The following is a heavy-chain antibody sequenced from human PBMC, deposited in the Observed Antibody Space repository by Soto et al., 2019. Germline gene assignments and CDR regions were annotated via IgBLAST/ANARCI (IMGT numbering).Heavy chain of an antibody. D-gene: IGHD6-13*01. CDR2: INPNSGGT. CDR1: VYTFTGYY. J-gene: IGHJ4*02. CDR3: AHRRRDNSNWYGGNFDY. V-gene: IGHV1-2*04. Sequence: ASVKVSCKASVYTFTGYYIHWVRQAPGQGLEWMGWINPNSGGTNYAQKFQGWLTITKDTSKNQVVLTMTNMDPVDTATYYCAHRRRDNSNWYGGNFDYWGQGTLVTVSS.